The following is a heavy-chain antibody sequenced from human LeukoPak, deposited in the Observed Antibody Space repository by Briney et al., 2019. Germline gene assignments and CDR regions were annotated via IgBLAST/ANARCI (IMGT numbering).Heavy chain of an antibody. CDR3: AKVGFSEMEWLLYSDH. D-gene: IGHD3-3*01. CDR1: GGSISSSSYY. J-gene: IGHJ4*02. V-gene: IGHV3-23*01. CDR2: ISGSSGHT. Sequence: ETLSLTCIVSGGSISSSSYYWDWIRQAPGKGLEWVSAISGSSGHTYYADSVKGRFTISRDNSKNTLYLQMNSLRAEDTAVYYCAKVGFSEMEWLLYSDHWGQGTLVTVSS.